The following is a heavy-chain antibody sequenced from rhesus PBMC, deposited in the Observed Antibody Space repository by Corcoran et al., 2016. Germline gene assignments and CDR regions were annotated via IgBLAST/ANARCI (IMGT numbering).Heavy chain of an antibody. CDR3: ARVTVAAYYFDY. J-gene: IGHJ4*01. CDR1: GGSISRGHYY. Sequence: QVQLQESGPGLVKPSEPLSPPCAVSGGSISRGHYYWSWIRPPPGKGLEWIGYITYSGSTSYNPSLKRRVTISRDTSKNQCSLKLSSVTAADTAVYYCARVTVAAYYFDYWGQGVLVTVSS. CDR2: ITYSGST. V-gene: IGHV4-122*02. D-gene: IGHD4-29*01.